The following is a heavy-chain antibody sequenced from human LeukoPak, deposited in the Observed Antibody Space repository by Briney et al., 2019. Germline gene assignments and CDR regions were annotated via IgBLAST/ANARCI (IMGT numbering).Heavy chain of an antibody. CDR2: ISGSGGSA. V-gene: IGHV3-23*01. CDR1: GFTFSSYA. Sequence: GGSLGLSCAASGFTFSSYAMSWVRQAPGKGLEWVSAISGSGGSAYYADSVKGRFTISRDNSKDTLYLQMNSLRAEDTAVYYCARSPVNDYGDYVGKPMYYFDYWGQGTLVTVSS. J-gene: IGHJ4*02. D-gene: IGHD4-17*01. CDR3: ARSPVNDYGDYVGKPMYYFDY.